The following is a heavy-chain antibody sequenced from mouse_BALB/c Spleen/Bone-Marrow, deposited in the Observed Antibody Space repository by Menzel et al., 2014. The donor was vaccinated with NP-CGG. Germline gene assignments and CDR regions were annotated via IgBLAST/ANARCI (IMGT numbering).Heavy chain of an antibody. Sequence: EVMLVESGPDLVKPSQSLSLTCTVTDYSITSGYSCHWIRQFPGNKLEWMGYIHYSGSPNYNPSLKSRISITRDTSKNQFFLQLNSVTTEDTATYYCARDYYGWFAYWGQGTLVTVSA. D-gene: IGHD1-1*01. CDR3: ARDYYGWFAY. CDR1: DYSITSGYS. J-gene: IGHJ3*01. V-gene: IGHV3-1*02. CDR2: IHYSGSP.